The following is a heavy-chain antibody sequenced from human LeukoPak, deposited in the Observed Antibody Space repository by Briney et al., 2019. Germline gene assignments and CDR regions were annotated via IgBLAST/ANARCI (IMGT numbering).Heavy chain of an antibody. V-gene: IGHV3-23*01. CDR3: AKDSFSHNGVYDALDI. CDR1: GFTFNGYA. CDR2: ITGSGGTK. Sequence: GGSLRLSCAASGFTFNGYAMSWVRQAPGKGLKWVATITGSGGTKFYADSVKGRFTISRDDSKNTLFLRMNSLRAEDTAIYYCAKDSFSHNGVYDALDIWGQGTMVTVSS. J-gene: IGHJ3*02. D-gene: IGHD2-8*01.